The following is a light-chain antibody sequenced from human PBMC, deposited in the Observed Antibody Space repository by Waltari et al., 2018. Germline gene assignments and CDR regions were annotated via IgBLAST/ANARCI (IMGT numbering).Light chain of an antibody. J-gene: IGKJ1*01. CDR2: TAS. CDR3: QQYNSYPWT. Sequence: DIQMTQSPSTLSASVGDRVIITCRASQSISSWLAWYQQKPGKVPKLLIYTASSLESGVPSRFSGSGSGTEFTLTISSLQPDDFAIYYCQQYNSYPWTFGQGTKVEVK. CDR1: QSISSW. V-gene: IGKV1-5*03.